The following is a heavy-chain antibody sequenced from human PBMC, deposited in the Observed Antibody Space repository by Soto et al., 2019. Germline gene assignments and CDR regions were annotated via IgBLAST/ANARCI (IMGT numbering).Heavy chain of an antibody. V-gene: IGHV3-9*01. J-gene: IGHJ6*03. CDR3: AKDSDRYYYYYMDV. CDR2: ISWNSGSI. CDR1: GFTFDDYA. Sequence: EVQLVESGGGLVQPGRSLRLSCAASGFTFDDYAMHWVRQAPGKGLEWVSGISWNSGSIGYADSVKGRFTISRDNAKNSLYQQMNSLRAEDTALYYCAKDSDRYYYYYMDVWGKGTTVTVSS.